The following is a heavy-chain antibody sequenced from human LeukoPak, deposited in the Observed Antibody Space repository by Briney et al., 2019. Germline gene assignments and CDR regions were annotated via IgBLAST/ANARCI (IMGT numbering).Heavy chain of an antibody. CDR3: AKDRSGSYSFDY. CDR2: IRYDGSKK. Sequence: GGSLRLSCAAPGFTFSSYGKDWGRQAPGKGLGWVAFIRYDGSKKYYADSVKGRFTLSRDNLKNTLYLQMNNLRAEDTAVYYCAKDRSGSYSFDYWGQGTLVTVSS. J-gene: IGHJ4*02. V-gene: IGHV3-30*02. D-gene: IGHD1-26*01. CDR1: GFTFSSYG.